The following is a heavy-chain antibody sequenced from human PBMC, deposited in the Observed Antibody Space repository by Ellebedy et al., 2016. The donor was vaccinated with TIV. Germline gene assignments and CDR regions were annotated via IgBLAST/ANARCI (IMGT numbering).Heavy chain of an antibody. CDR2: ISYSGDT. CDR3: GWDCSSSSCRGGY. V-gene: IGHV4-39*02. D-gene: IGHD2-2*01. Sequence: MPSETLFLTCTVSGDSISSSPYHWGWIRQPPGKGLEWIGSISYSGDTYYSPSLKSRVTISVDTSKNHFSLKLSSVTAADTAVYYCGWDCSSSSCRGGYWGRGSLVTVSS. CDR1: GDSISSSPYH. J-gene: IGHJ4*02.